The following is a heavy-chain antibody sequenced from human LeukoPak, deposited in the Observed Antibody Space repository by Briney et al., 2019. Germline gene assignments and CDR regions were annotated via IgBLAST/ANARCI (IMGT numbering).Heavy chain of an antibody. CDR3: AKGSRGSLPYYLDF. V-gene: IGHV3-23*01. D-gene: IGHD3-10*01. CDR2: ITNSGDDT. Sequence: GGSLRLSCAASGFSFNNYAMSWVRQAPGKGLEWVSAITNSGDDTYHADSVKGRFTISRDNSRNTLCLQMNSLRVEDSAVYHCAKGSRGSLPYYLDFWGQGTLVTVSS. J-gene: IGHJ4*02. CDR1: GFSFNNYA.